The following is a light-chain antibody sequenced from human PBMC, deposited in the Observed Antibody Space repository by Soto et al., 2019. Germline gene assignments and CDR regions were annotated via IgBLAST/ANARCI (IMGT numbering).Light chain of an antibody. J-gene: IGLJ1*01. Sequence: QSALTQPPSASGSPGQSVTISCTGTSRDVGGYDCVSWYQQHPDKAPKLLIYEVTKRPSGVPDRFSGSKSGNTASLTVSGLQPEDEADYYCSSYAGINILYIFGTGTQLTVL. CDR1: SRDVGGYDC. CDR3: SSYAGINILYI. CDR2: EVT. V-gene: IGLV2-8*01.